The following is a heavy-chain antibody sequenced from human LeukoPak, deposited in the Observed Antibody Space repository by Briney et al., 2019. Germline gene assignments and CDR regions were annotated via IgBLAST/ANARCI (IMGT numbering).Heavy chain of an antibody. Sequence: SETLSLTCTVSGGSISSSNYYWGWIRQPPGKGLEWIGTIHYSGNTYYNPSLKSRVAISVDTSKNQFSLKLSSVTAADTAVYYCARGGRAVAGLDYWGQGTLVTVSS. CDR3: ARGGRAVAGLDY. V-gene: IGHV4-39*01. J-gene: IGHJ4*02. CDR2: IHYSGNT. CDR1: GGSISSSNYY. D-gene: IGHD6-19*01.